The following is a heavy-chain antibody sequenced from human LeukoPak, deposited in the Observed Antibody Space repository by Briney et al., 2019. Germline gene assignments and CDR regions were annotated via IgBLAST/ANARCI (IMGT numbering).Heavy chain of an antibody. J-gene: IGHJ3*02. CDR3: ARRSGWYGDAFDI. Sequence: PSETLSLTCTVSGYSISSGYYWGWIRQPPGKGLEWIGSIYHSGSTNYNPSLKSRVTISVDTSKNQFSLKLSSVTAADTAVYYCARRSGWYGDAFDIWGQGTMVTVSS. V-gene: IGHV4-38-2*02. CDR2: IYHSGST. CDR1: GYSISSGYY. D-gene: IGHD6-19*01.